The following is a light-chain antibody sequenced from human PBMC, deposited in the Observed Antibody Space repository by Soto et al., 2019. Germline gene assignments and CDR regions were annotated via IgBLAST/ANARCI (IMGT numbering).Light chain of an antibody. CDR3: NSYTNSHTYV. J-gene: IGLJ1*01. Sequence: QSVLTQPASVSGSPGQSITISCTGTSSDVGGYNYVSWYQQHPGKVPKLIIYEVSNRPSGVSNRFSGSKSGNTASLTISGLQAEDEADYYCNSYTNSHTYVFGTGTKVTVL. CDR2: EVS. V-gene: IGLV2-14*01. CDR1: SSDVGGYNY.